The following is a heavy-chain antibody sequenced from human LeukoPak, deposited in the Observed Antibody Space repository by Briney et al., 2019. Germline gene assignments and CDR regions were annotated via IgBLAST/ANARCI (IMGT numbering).Heavy chain of an antibody. J-gene: IGHJ3*02. Sequence: SETLSLTCTVSGGSISSYYWSWIRQPPGKGLEWIGYIYYSGSTNYNPSLKSRVTISVDTSQNQFSLKLSSVTAADTAVYYCARDHITMIERDAFDIWGQGTMVTVSS. CDR3: ARDHITMIERDAFDI. CDR2: IYYSGST. D-gene: IGHD3-22*01. V-gene: IGHV4-59*12. CDR1: GGSISSYY.